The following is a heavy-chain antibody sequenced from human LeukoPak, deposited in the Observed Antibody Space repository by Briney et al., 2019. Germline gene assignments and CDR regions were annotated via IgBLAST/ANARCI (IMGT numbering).Heavy chain of an antibody. CDR3: ASFYGGNEGFDY. D-gene: IGHD4-23*01. J-gene: IGHJ4*02. V-gene: IGHV3-21*01. CDR1: GFTFSSYN. Sequence: GGSLRLSCAASGFTFSSYNMNWVRQAPGKGLEWVSSITSSSTYIYYADSVKGRFTISRDNARNSLFLQMNSLRVEDTAVYYCASFYGGNEGFDYWGQGTLVTVSS. CDR2: ITSSSTYI.